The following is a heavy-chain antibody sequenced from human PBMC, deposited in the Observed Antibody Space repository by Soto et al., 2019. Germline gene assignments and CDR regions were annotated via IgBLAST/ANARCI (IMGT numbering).Heavy chain of an antibody. CDR3: AKAGDGPSLGYFQH. D-gene: IGHD3-16*01. Sequence: GGSLRLSCAASGFTFSSYSMNWVRQAPGKGLEWVSSISSSSYIYYADSVKGRFTISRDNSKNTLYLQMNSLRAEDTAVYYCAKAGDGPSLGYFQHWGQGTLVTVSS. V-gene: IGHV3-21*04. J-gene: IGHJ1*01. CDR1: GFTFSSYS. CDR2: ISSSSYI.